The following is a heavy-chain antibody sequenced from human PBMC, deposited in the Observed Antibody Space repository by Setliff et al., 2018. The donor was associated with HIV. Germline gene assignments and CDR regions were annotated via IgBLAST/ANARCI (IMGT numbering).Heavy chain of an antibody. J-gene: IGHJ3*02. CDR3: ARVSGATNAFDI. D-gene: IGHD1-26*01. CDR2: IYTTGST. CDR1: GGSISSGSYY. Sequence: SETLSLTCTVSGGSISSGSYYWNWIRQPAGKGLEWIGRIYTTGSTNYNPSLESRVTISADTSKNQFSLKPSSVTAADTAVYYCARVSGATNAFDIWGQGTMVTVSS. V-gene: IGHV4-61*02.